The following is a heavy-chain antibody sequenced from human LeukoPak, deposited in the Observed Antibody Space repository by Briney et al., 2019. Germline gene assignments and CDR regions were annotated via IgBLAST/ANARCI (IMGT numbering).Heavy chain of an antibody. CDR1: GYSFTTYW. Sequence: GESPKISCQGSGYSFTTYWIGWVRQMPGKGLEWVGIIYPGDSDTKYSPAFQGQVTISADKSINTAYLQWSSLKASGTAMYYCARHRSSSDLFDYWGQGTLVTVSS. V-gene: IGHV5-51*01. CDR3: ARHRSSSDLFDY. D-gene: IGHD6-6*01. J-gene: IGHJ4*02. CDR2: IYPGDSDT.